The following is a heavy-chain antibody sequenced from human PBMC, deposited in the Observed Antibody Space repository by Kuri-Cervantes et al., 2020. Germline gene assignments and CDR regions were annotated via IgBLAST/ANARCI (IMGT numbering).Heavy chain of an antibody. V-gene: IGHV3-21*04. CDR2: ISSSSSYI. CDR3: AREGRDSSSLWAFDI. CDR1: GFTFSSYA. J-gene: IGHJ3*02. Sequence: GGSLRLSCAASGFTFSSYAMHWVRQAPGEGLEWVSSISSSSSYIYYADSVKGRFTISRDNAKNSLYLQMNSLRAEDTAVYYCAREGRDSSSLWAFDIWGQGTMVTVSS. D-gene: IGHD3-22*01.